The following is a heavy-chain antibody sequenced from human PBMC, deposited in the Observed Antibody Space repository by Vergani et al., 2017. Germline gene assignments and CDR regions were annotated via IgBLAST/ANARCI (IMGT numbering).Heavy chain of an antibody. CDR1: GFTFSNAW. V-gene: IGHV3-15*01. CDR3: ANSYSSGWYRFDY. CDR2: IKSKTDGGTT. J-gene: IGHJ4*02. Sequence: EVQLVESGGGLVKPGGSLRLSCAASGFTFSNAWMSWVRQAPGKGLEWVGRIKSKTDGGTTDYAAPVKGRFTISRDNSKNTLYLQMNSLRAEDTAVYYCANSYSSGWYRFDYWGQGTLVTVSS. D-gene: IGHD6-19*01.